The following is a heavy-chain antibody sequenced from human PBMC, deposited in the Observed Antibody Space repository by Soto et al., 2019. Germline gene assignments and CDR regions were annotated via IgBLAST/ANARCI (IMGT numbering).Heavy chain of an antibody. CDR3: AKSPDFFCSSANCYRYYFDY. D-gene: IGHD2-2*02. V-gene: IGHV1-18*04. Sequence: GASVKVSCKASGYTFTSYGISWVRQAPGQVLEWMGWISAYNGNTNYAQKLQGRVTMTTDTSTSTAYMELRSLRAEDTAVYYCAKSPDFFCSSANCYRYYFDYWSQGTLVTVSS. J-gene: IGHJ4*02. CDR2: ISAYNGNT. CDR1: GYTFTSYG.